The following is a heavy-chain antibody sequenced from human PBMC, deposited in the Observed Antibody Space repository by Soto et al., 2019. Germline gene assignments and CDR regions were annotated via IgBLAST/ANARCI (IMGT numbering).Heavy chain of an antibody. CDR2: IYHSGST. D-gene: IGHD2-15*01. CDR1: GGSISSGGYS. Sequence: PSETLSLTCAVSGGSISSGGYSWSWIRQPPGKGLEWIGYIYHSGSTYYNPSLKSRVTISVDTSKNQFSLKLSSVTAADTAVYYCARSVVGQINWFDPWGQGTLVTVSS. CDR3: ARSVVGQINWFDP. V-gene: IGHV4-30-2*05. J-gene: IGHJ5*02.